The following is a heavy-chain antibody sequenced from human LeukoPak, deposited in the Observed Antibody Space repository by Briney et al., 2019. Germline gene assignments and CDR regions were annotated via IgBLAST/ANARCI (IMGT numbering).Heavy chain of an antibody. CDR1: GGTFSSYA. J-gene: IGHJ4*02. CDR2: IIPIFGTA. V-gene: IGHV1-69*05. Sequence: SVKVSCXASGGTFSSYAISWVRQAPGQGLEWMGRIIPIFGTANYAQKFQGRVTITTDESTSTAYMELSSLRSEDTAVYYCARDRAMYYDFWSGYPAEYYFDYWGQGTLVTVSS. CDR3: ARDRAMYYDFWSGYPAEYYFDY. D-gene: IGHD3-3*01.